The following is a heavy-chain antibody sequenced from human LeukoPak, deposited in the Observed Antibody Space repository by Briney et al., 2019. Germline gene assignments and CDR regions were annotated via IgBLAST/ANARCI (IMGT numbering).Heavy chain of an antibody. V-gene: IGHV5-51*01. D-gene: IGHD2-15*01. CDR1: GYSFTNYW. Sequence: GDSLKISCKGSGYSFTNYWIGWVRQMPGKGLEWMGIIYPNASDTRYSPSFRGQVTILADKSITTAYLQWNSLKASDTAMYYCALSSGAYNSAGYFDYWGQGALVTVSS. CDR2: IYPNASDT. CDR3: ALSSGAYNSAGYFDY. J-gene: IGHJ4*02.